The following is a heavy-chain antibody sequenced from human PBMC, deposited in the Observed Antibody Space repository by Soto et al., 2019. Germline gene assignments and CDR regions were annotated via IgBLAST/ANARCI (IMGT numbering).Heavy chain of an antibody. CDR3: ATSGHVVVVPAAIPDHNYYYYYGMDV. Sequence: PGESLKISCKGSGYSFTSYWIGWVRQMPGKGLEWMGIIYPGDSDTRYSPSFQGQVTISADKSISTAYLQWSSLKASDTAMYYCATSGHVVVVPAAIPDHNYYYYYGMDVWGQGTTVTVSS. CDR2: IYPGDSDT. V-gene: IGHV5-51*01. J-gene: IGHJ6*02. CDR1: GYSFTSYW. D-gene: IGHD2-2*01.